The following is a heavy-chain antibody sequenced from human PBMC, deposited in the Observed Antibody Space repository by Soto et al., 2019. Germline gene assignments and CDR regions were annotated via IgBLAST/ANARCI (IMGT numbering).Heavy chain of an antibody. J-gene: IGHJ4*02. Sequence: VQLSASGGGLVQPGGSLALSCAASGFTFSRYAMSWVRQAPGQGLEWVSAISGGGDGSFYADSVRGRFTISRDNSRNTLYLHMNSLRAEDTAVHYCARSLFIASTDTEPFDSWGQGTLVTVSS. V-gene: IGHV3-23*01. D-gene: IGHD6-13*01. CDR1: GFTFSRYA. CDR3: ARSLFIASTDTEPFDS. CDR2: ISGGGDGS.